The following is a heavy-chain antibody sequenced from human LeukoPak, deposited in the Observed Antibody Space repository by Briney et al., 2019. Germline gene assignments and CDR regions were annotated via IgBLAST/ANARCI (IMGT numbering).Heavy chain of an antibody. CDR1: GFTFSNYA. V-gene: IGHV3-23*01. CDR2: ITISGRTA. CDR3: ARAHCSSTSCYGYYYYYGMDV. D-gene: IGHD2-2*01. Sequence: GGPLRHSRLASGFTFSNYAMSWVRQAPGKGLEWVSGITISGRTAYYADSVKGRFTISRDNSKNTLYLQMNSLRAEDTAVYYCARAHCSSTSCYGYYYYYGMDVWGQGTTVTVSS. J-gene: IGHJ6*02.